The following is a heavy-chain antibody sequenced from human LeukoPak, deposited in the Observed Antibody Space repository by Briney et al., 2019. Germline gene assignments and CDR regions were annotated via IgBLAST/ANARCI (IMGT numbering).Heavy chain of an antibody. V-gene: IGHV3-74*01. CDR3: ARAPSEIGGYYPEYFRH. Sequence: RGSLRLSCAPSGVTSTSFLMHWVRQIPGKGLVWVSRIKGDGSTNYAASVKGRFTISRDNAKNTLSLQMNSLRAEDTGVYYCARAPSEIGGYYPEYFRHWGQGTLVTVSS. CDR1: GVTSTSFL. CDR2: IKGDGST. D-gene: IGHD3-22*01. J-gene: IGHJ1*01.